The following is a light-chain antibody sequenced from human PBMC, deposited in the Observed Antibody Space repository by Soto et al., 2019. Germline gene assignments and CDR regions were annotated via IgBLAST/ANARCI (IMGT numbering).Light chain of an antibody. Sequence: SSLTQPPSASGTPGQMVTISCSGSSSNIGSNYVYWYQQLPGTAPKLLIYRNNQRPSGVPDRFSGSKSGTSASLAISGLRSEDEADYYCAAWDDSLSVLFGTGTKVTVL. CDR2: RNN. CDR3: AAWDDSLSVL. J-gene: IGLJ1*01. V-gene: IGLV1-47*01. CDR1: SSNIGSNY.